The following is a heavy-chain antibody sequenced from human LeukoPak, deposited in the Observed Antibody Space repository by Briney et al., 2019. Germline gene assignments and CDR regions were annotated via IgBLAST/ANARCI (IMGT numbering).Heavy chain of an antibody. CDR3: ARAPPALIIDTYG. J-gene: IGHJ4*02. Sequence: GGSLRLSCTASGFIVTNNYINWVRQAPGKGLEWVSLVYSGGSTYYADSVKGRFTISRDNSKNMVYLQMNSLRAEDTAMYYCARAPPALIIDTYGWGKGTLVTVSS. CDR2: VYSGGST. D-gene: IGHD3-3*02. V-gene: IGHV3-66*01. CDR1: GFIVTNNY.